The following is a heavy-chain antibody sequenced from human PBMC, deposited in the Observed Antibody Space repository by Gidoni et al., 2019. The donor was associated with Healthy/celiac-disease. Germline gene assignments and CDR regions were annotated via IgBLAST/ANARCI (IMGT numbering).Heavy chain of an antibody. V-gene: IGHV3-9*01. CDR1: GFTFDDYA. CDR2: ISWNSGSI. J-gene: IGHJ6*02. CDR3: AKDGATIWFDYGMDV. Sequence: EVQLVESGGGVVQPGRSLRLSCAAAGFTFDDYAMHWVRQAPGKGLEWVSGISWNSGSIGYADSVKGRFTISRDNAKYSLYLQMNSLRAEDTALYYCAKDGATIWFDYGMDVWGQGTTVTVSS. D-gene: IGHD3-10*01.